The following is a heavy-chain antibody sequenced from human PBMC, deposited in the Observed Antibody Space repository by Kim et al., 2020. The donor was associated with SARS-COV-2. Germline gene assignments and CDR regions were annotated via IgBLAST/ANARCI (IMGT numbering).Heavy chain of an antibody. J-gene: IGHJ4*02. CDR3: AKAGFCSGASCYAYLDD. D-gene: IGHD2-2*01. V-gene: IGHV3-23*01. CDR1: GFTFSSYA. CDR2: ISGSGGGT. Sequence: GGSRRLSCAASGFTFSSYAMYWVRQAPGKGLEWVSAISGSGGGTYYADSVKGRFTISRDNSKNTLYLQMNSLRADDTAVYYCAKAGFCSGASCYAYLDDWGQGTLVTVSS.